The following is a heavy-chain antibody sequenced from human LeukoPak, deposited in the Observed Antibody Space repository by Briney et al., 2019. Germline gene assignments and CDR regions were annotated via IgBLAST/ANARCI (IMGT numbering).Heavy chain of an antibody. CDR1: GFTFSNYW. J-gene: IGHJ1*01. Sequence: GGSLRLSCAASGFTFSNYWMHWVRQAPGKGLVWVSRISRDGSSTSYADSVKGRVTISRDNAKNTLYLQMNSLRAEDTAVYYCASDVVVTATTSFQHWGQGTLVTVSS. CDR3: ASDVVVTATTSFQH. D-gene: IGHD2-21*02. CDR2: ISRDGSST. V-gene: IGHV3-74*01.